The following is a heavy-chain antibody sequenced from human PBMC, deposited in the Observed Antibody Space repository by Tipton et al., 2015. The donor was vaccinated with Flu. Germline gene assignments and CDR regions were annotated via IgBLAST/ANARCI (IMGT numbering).Heavy chain of an antibody. V-gene: IGHV3-11*01. Sequence: SLRLSCAASGFIFSDSYMSWIRQAPGKGLEWVSYISGSGSFIYYADSVKGRFTISRDNAKNSLYLQMDSLKAEDTAVYYCARDPVVTSDVPDCWGRGTLVTVSS. CDR1: GFIFSDSY. D-gene: IGHD5-12*01. CDR3: ARDPVVTSDVPDC. J-gene: IGHJ4*02. CDR2: ISGSGSFI.